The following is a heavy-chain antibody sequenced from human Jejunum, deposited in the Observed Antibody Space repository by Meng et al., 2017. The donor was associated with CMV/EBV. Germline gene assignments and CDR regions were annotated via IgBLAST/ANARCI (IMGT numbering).Heavy chain of an antibody. D-gene: IGHD3-3*01. CDR3: ARDLRDFWSGADGAEYFHL. V-gene: IGHV1-69*04. CDR2: IIPSLDMA. Sequence: FNRYPITWVRQDPGQGLEWMGKIIPSLDMANSAQKFQGRITISADKSTSTVYMELRSLTSEDTAIYYCARDLRDFWSGADGAEYFHLWGQGTLVTVSS. J-gene: IGHJ1*01. CDR1: FNRYP.